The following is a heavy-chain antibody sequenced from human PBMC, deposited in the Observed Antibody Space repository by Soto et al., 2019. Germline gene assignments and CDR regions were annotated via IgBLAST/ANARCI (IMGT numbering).Heavy chain of an antibody. J-gene: IGHJ5*02. V-gene: IGHV1-18*01. CDR2: ISADNGNT. CDR3: ARDYGFGELFDP. D-gene: IGHD3-10*01. CDR1: GYTFTSYG. Sequence: QVQLVQSGAAVKKPGASLKVSCQASGYTFTSYGITWVRQAPGQGLEWMGWISADNGNTNYAQKLQGRVTMTTDTSTSTAYMELRSLRSDDTAVYSCARDYGFGELFDPWGQGTLVTVSS.